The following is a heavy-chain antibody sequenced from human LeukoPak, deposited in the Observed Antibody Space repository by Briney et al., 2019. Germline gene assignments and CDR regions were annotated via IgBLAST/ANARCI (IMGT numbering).Heavy chain of an antibody. J-gene: IGHJ6*02. Sequence: GGSLRLSCAASGFIFSNYGMNWARQAPGKGLEWVSYISSTSSTIYYADSMKGRFTISRDNAKNSLYLQMNSLRAEDTAVYYCARDPPHGMDVWGQGTTVTVSS. V-gene: IGHV3-48*01. CDR1: GFIFSNYG. CDR3: ARDPPHGMDV. CDR2: ISSTSSTI.